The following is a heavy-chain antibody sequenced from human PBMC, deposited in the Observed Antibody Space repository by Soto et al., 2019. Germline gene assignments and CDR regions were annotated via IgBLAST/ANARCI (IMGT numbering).Heavy chain of an antibody. CDR2: IYSGGST. CDR3: ARVRYYYDSSGDYYFDY. D-gene: IGHD3-22*01. Sequence: GGSLRLSCAASGFTVSSNYMSWVRQALGKGLEWVSVIYSGGSTYYADSVKGRFTISRDNSKNTLYLQMNSLRAEDTAVYYCARVRYYYDSSGDYYFDYWGQGTLVTVSS. V-gene: IGHV3-53*01. CDR1: GFTVSSNY. J-gene: IGHJ4*02.